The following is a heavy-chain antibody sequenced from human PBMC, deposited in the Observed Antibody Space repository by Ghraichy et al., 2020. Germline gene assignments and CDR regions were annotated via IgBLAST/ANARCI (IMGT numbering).Heavy chain of an antibody. CDR3: ARDSSGYYDY. J-gene: IGHJ4*02. CDR1: GGSFSGYY. D-gene: IGHD3-22*01. V-gene: IGHV4-34*01. CDR2: INHSGST. Sequence: SQTLSLTCTVYGGSFSGYYWSWIRQPPGKGLEWIGEINHSGSTNYNPSLKSRVTISVDTSKNQFSLKLSSVTAADTAVYYCARDSSGYYDYWGQGTLVTVSS.